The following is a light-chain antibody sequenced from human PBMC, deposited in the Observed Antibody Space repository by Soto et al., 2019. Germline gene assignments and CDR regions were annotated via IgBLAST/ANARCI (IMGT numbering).Light chain of an antibody. V-gene: IGLV1-47*01. CDR3: AAWDDSLSGWV. Sequence: QSVLTQPPSASGTPGQRVTLSCSGSSSNIGSNYVYSYQQLPGTAPKLLIYRNNQRPSGVPDRFSGSKSGTSASLAISWLRSEDEADYYCAAWDDSLSGWVFGGWTQLTVL. CDR2: RNN. J-gene: IGLJ3*02. CDR1: SSNIGSNY.